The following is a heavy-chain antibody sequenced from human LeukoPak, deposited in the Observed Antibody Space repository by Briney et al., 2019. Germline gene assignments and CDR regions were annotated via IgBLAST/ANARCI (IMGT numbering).Heavy chain of an antibody. CDR1: GYTFTGYY. J-gene: IGHJ4*02. CDR3: ARLVVVAATRDY. D-gene: IGHD2-15*01. V-gene: IGHV1-2*06. Sequence: ASVKVSCKASGYTFTGYYMHWVRQAPGQGLEWMGRINPNSGGTNYAQKFQGRVTMTRDTSISIAYMELSRLRSDDTAVYYYARLVVVAATRDYWGQGTLVTVSS. CDR2: INPNSGGT.